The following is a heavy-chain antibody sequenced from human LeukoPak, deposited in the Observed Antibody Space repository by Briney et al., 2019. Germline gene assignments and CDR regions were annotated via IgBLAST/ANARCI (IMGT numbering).Heavy chain of an antibody. CDR3: AMNDFWSGYYGH. J-gene: IGHJ4*02. Sequence: SETLSLTCTVSGGSISSYYWSWIRQPPGRGLEWIGNISYSGKTFYNPSLKSRVTISADTTQNQLSLRLTSVTAADTAVYFCAMNDFWSGYYGHWGQGILVTVSS. CDR2: ISYSGKT. CDR1: GGSISSYY. D-gene: IGHD3-3*01. V-gene: IGHV4-59*04.